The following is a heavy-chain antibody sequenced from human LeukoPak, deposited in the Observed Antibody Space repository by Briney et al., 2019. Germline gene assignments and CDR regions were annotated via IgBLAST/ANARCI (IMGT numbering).Heavy chain of an antibody. CDR3: AQSDTIVGGPRPKWSFGM. Sequence: TGRYLRLSCAASGFTFDDYAMHWLRQAPGKGLEWVSGISWNSGSIGYADSVKGRFTISRDNAKNSLYLQMNSLRAEDMALYYFAQSDTIVGGPRPKWSFGMRGRGNVVSVSS. D-gene: IGHD4-23*01. J-gene: IGHJ2*01. V-gene: IGHV3-9*03. CDR1: GFTFDDYA. CDR2: ISWNSGSI.